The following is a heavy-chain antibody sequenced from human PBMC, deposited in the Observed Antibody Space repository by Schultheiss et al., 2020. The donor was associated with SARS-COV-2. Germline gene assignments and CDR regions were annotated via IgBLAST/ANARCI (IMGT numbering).Heavy chain of an antibody. J-gene: IGHJ4*02. CDR2: IYHSGST. CDR1: GYSISSGYY. V-gene: IGHV4-38-2*01. CDR3: ARTADIVVVPAALNYFDY. D-gene: IGHD2-2*01. Sequence: SQTLSLTCAVSGYSISSGYYWGWVCQPPGKGLEWIGEIYHSGSTNYNPSLKSRVTISVDKSKNQFSLKLSSVTAADTAVYYCARTADIVVVPAALNYFDYWGQGTLVTVSS.